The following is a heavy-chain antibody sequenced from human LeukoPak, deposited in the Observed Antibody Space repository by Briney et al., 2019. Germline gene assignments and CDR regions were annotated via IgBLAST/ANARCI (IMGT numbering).Heavy chain of an antibody. CDR2: IKGDGNDR. J-gene: IGHJ4*02. CDR3: LRDYLGV. V-gene: IGHV3-7*01. CDR1: GFTFSDCW. D-gene: IGHD2-8*01. Sequence: GGSLRLSCLASGFTFSDCWMSWVRQAPGKGLEWVANIKGDGNDRNYVDSVKGRFTISRDNAKNSLFLQMNSLRAEDTALYYCLRDYLGVWGQGALVIVSS.